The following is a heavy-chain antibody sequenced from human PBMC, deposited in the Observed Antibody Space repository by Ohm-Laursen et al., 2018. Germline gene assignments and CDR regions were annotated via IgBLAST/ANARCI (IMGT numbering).Heavy chain of an antibody. D-gene: IGHD3-22*01. CDR3: ARLGKSSGTDY. J-gene: IGHJ4*02. CDR1: GGSLRNYY. Sequence: SDTLSLTCIVSGGSLRNYYWSWIRQPPGKGLEWIGYISHSGSTNYNSSLKSRVTISLDTSRNQFSLKLSSVTAADTAVYYCARLGKSSGTDYWGQGALVTVSS. V-gene: IGHV4-59*08. CDR2: ISHSGST.